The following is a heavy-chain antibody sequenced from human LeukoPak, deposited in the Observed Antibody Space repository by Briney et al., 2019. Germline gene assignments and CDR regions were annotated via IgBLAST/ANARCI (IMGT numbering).Heavy chain of an antibody. J-gene: IGHJ5*02. D-gene: IGHD6-19*01. CDR3: ARRRAVAGVNWFDP. Sequence: ASVKVSCKASGYTFISYGISWVRQAPGQGLEWMVWISSHNGYTKYAQKFQGRVTMTTDTSMSTAYMELGSLRSDDTAVYYCARRRAVAGVNWFDPWGQGTLVTVSS. V-gene: IGHV1-18*01. CDR1: GYTFISYG. CDR2: ISSHNGYT.